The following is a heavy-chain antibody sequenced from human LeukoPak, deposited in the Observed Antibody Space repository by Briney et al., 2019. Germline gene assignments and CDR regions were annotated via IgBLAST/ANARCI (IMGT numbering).Heavy chain of an antibody. CDR3: ARDLSSGWYESWFDP. CDR1: GGSFSGYY. Sequence: PSETLSLTCAVYGGSFSGYYWSWIRQPAGKGLEWIGRIYTSGSTNYNPSLKSRVTISVDTSKNQFSLKLSSVTAADTAVYYCARDLSSGWYESWFDPWGQGTLVTVSS. V-gene: IGHV4-4*07. CDR2: IYTSGST. J-gene: IGHJ5*02. D-gene: IGHD6-19*01.